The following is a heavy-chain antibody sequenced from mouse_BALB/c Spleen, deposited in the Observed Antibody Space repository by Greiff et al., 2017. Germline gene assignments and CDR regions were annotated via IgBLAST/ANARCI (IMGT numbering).Heavy chain of an antibody. CDR1: GFNINDTY. V-gene: IGHV14-3*02. D-gene: IGHD1-1*01. CDR2: IDPANGNT. J-gene: IGHJ4*01. CDR3: ARGGLFYAMDY. Sequence: EVQLQQSGAELVKPGASVKLSCTASGFNINDTYMHWVKQRPEQGLEWIGRIDPANGNTKYDPKFQGKATITADTSSNTAYLQLSSLTSEDTAVYYCARGGLFYAMDYWGQGTSVTVSS.